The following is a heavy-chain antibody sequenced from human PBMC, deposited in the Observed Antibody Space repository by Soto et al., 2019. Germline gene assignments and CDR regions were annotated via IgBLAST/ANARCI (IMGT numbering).Heavy chain of an antibody. J-gene: IGHJ6*02. CDR3: ARRGSQIHYGLDV. V-gene: IGHV1-8*01. Sequence: QVQLVQSGAEVKKPGASVKVSCKSSGYTFTSYDINWVRQATGQGLEWMGWMNPNSGKTGYAQNFQGRVTMTRNTSISTANRELGSLRSDDTAVYDCARRGSQIHYGLDVWGQGTTVTVSS. D-gene: IGHD3-10*01. CDR2: MNPNSGKT. CDR1: GYTFTSYD.